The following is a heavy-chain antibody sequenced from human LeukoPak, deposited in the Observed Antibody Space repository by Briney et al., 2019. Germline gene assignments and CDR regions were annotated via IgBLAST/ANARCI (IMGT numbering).Heavy chain of an antibody. J-gene: IGHJ3*01. Sequence: PGGSLRLSCAASGFTFSRCWMHWVRQAPGKGLMWVSRINPDGSSTNYADSVKGRFTISRDNAKNTLYLQMNSLRAEDTAVYYCARSCGTVDRWGQGTMVTVSS. V-gene: IGHV3-74*01. CDR1: GFTFSRCW. CDR2: INPDGSST. D-gene: IGHD2-8*02. CDR3: ARSCGTVDR.